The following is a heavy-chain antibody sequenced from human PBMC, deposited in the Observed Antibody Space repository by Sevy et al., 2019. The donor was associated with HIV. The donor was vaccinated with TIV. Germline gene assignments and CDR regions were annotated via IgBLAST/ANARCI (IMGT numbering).Heavy chain of an antibody. D-gene: IGHD3-10*01. J-gene: IGHJ1*01. CDR1: GFTFSAYA. V-gene: IGHV3-23*01. CDR2: ISSSGGST. Sequence: GGSLRLSCAASGFTFSAYAMSWDRQAPGKGLEWVSCISSSGGSTYYAYSVKGRFSISRDTSKNTLYLQMNSLRAEDTAVYYCATLRGGLYGSGYFQNWGQGTQVTVSS. CDR3: ATLRGGLYGSGYFQN.